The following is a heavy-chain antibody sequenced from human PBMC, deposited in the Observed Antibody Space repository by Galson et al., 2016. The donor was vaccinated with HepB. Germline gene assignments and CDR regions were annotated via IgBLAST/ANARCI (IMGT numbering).Heavy chain of an antibody. Sequence: SLRLSCAASGFTFSAYTFYWVRQTPGKGLESASYISGHTSTIHYADSVQGRFTITRDNAESSLYLQMNSLRDEDTAVYYCARVRTAPSGKWYFDLWGRGTLVTVSS. CDR1: GFTFSAYT. CDR2: ISGHTSTI. V-gene: IGHV3-48*02. D-gene: IGHD4-17*01. CDR3: ARVRTAPSGKWYFDL. J-gene: IGHJ2*01.